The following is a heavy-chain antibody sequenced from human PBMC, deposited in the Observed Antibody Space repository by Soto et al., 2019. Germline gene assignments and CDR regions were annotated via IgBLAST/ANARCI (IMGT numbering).Heavy chain of an antibody. J-gene: IGHJ4*02. Sequence: PSETLSLTCTVSGGSISSSRCHWGWIRQPPGKGLEWIASIKYSGTTFYNPSLKSRVTLSVDTSKNQFALKLSSVTAADTAVYYCARSMHYSDGSNYSPFDYWGQGTLVTVS. V-gene: IGHV4-39*01. CDR1: GGSISSSRCH. CDR2: IKYSGTT. CDR3: ARSMHYSDGSNYSPFDY. D-gene: IGHD3-22*01.